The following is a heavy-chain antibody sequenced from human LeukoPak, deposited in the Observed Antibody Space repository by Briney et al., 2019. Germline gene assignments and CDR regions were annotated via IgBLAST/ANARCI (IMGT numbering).Heavy chain of an antibody. CDR2: IYYSGST. CDR3: ASSMEWELPDAFDI. D-gene: IGHD1-26*01. CDR1: GGSISSGGYY. J-gene: IGHJ3*02. Sequence: KPSETLSLTCTVSGGSISSGGYYWSWIRQHPGKGLEWIGYIYYSGSTYYNPSLKSRVTISVDTSKNQFSLKLSSVTAADTAVYYCASSMEWELPDAFDIWGQGTMVTVSS. V-gene: IGHV4-31*03.